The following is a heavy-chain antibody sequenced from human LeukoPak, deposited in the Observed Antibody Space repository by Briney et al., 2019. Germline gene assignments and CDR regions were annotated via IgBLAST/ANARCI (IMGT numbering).Heavy chain of an antibody. CDR1: GFTFSSYA. CDR2: ISGSGGST. CDR3: AKVVTMVVVVTYIDY. D-gene: IGHD3-22*01. V-gene: IGHV3-23*01. Sequence: GGSLRLSCAASGFTFSSYAMSWVRQAPGKGLEWVSAISGSGGSTYYADSVKGRFTISRDNSKNTLYLQMNSPRAEDTAVYYCAKVVTMVVVVTYIDYWGQGTLVTVSS. J-gene: IGHJ4*02.